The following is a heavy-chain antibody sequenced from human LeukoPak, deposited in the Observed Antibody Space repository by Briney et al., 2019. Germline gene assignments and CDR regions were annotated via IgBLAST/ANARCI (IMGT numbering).Heavy chain of an antibody. V-gene: IGHV3-23*01. CDR2: ISGIGDDT. CDR3: AKDEASGYGLGVGYYYYMDV. CDR1: GFTFSSYA. J-gene: IGHJ6*03. Sequence: GGSLRLSCAASGFTFSSYAMSWVRQAPGKGVEWVSTISGIGDDTSYADSVKGHFTISRDNSKNTLYLQMNSLRAEDTAVYYCAKDEASGYGLGVGYYYYMDVWGKGATVTVSS. D-gene: IGHD5-12*01.